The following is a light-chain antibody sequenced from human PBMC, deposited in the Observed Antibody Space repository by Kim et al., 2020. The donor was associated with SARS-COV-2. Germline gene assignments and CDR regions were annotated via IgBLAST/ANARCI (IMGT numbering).Light chain of an antibody. CDR1: QDITNY. CDR2: ATS. CDR3: QKYGSGAAT. J-gene: IGKJ4*01. V-gene: IGKV1-27*01. Sequence: DIQMTQSPSSLSASVEDRVTITCRSSQDITNYLAWYQQKPGKVPNLLIYATSTLQPGVPFRFSGSGYGTYFTLTITRLHPDDVASYYCQKYGSGAATFGGGTKVDIK.